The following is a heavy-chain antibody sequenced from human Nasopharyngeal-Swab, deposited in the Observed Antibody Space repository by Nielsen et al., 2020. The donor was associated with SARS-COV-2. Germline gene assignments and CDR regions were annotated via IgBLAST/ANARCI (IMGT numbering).Heavy chain of an antibody. D-gene: IGHD4-11*01. CDR3: ARRDSSPGWFDP. CDR2: IYYSGST. V-gene: IGHV4-59*08. CDR1: GGSISSYY. Sequence: SETLSLTCTVSGGSISSYYWSWIRQPPGKGLEWIGYIYYSGSTNYNPSLKSRVTISVDTSKNQFSLKLSSVTAADTAVYYCARRDSSPGWFDPWGQGTLVTVSS. J-gene: IGHJ5*02.